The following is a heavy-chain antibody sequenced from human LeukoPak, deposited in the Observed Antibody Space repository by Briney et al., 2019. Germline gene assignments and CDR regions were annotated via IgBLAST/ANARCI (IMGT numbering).Heavy chain of an antibody. V-gene: IGHV4-39*01. CDR2: IYYSGST. Sequence: PSETLPLTCTVSGGSISSTSYYWGWIRQPPGKGLEWIATIYYSGSTYYNPSLKSRVTISVDTSKNQFSLKLTSVTAADTAVYYCATPGYGRPLYRFDYWGQGTLVTVSS. CDR1: GGSISSTSYY. D-gene: IGHD4-11*01. J-gene: IGHJ4*02. CDR3: ATPGYGRPLYRFDY.